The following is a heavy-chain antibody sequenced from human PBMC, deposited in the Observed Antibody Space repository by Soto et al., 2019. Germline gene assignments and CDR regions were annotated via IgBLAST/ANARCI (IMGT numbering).Heavy chain of an antibody. CDR1: GYTFTGYY. Sequence: QVQLVQSGAEGKKPGASVKVSCKASGYTFTGYYMHWVRQAPGQGLEWMGWINPNSGGTNYAQKFQGWVTMTRDTSISRAYMELSRRRSDDTAVYYCARDYYDILTGPDYYYYYGMDVWGQGTTVTVSS. J-gene: IGHJ6*02. V-gene: IGHV1-2*04. D-gene: IGHD3-9*01. CDR3: ARDYYDILTGPDYYYYYGMDV. CDR2: INPNSGGT.